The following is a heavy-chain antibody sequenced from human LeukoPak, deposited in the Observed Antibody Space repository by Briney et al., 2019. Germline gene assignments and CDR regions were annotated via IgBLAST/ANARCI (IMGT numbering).Heavy chain of an antibody. Sequence: APAKVSCKASGYSFTSYDIDWVRQAAGQGLEWMGWMNPTSGNTVYAQKFQGRVSMTRDTSTTTAYMELFSLKTEDTALYFCAREIRGYYYLDVWGTGTTVTVSS. CDR3: AREIRGYYYLDV. V-gene: IGHV1-8*01. J-gene: IGHJ6*03. CDR2: MNPTSGNT. CDR1: GYSFTSYD.